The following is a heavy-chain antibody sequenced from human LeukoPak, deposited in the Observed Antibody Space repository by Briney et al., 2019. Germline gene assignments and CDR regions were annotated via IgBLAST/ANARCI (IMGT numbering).Heavy chain of an antibody. CDR1: GGSISSGGYY. CDR2: MFYSGST. D-gene: IGHD6-19*01. V-gene: IGHV4-31*03. Sequence: PSENLSLTCTVSGGSISSGGYYWSWVRQHPEKGLDWIGYMFYSGSTYYNPSLQSRVTISVDSSNRKFSLNLTSVTATDTAVYYCARETYLSSGHRIFDVWGQGTLVTVS. CDR3: ARETYLSSGHRIFDV. J-gene: IGHJ3*01.